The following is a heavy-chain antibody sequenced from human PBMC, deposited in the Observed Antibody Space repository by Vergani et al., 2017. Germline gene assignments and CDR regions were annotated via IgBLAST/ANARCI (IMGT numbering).Heavy chain of an antibody. CDR2: IWYDGSNK. CDR1: GFTFSSYG. V-gene: IGHV3-33*01. CDR3: ARDQPREVYYYYMDV. J-gene: IGHJ6*03. Sequence: QVQLVESGGGVVQPGRSLRLSCAASGFTFSSYGMHWVRQAPGKGLEWVAVIWYDGSNKYYADSVKGRFTISRDNSKNTLYLQMNSLRGEDTAVYYCARDQPREVYYYYMDVWGKGTTVTVAS. D-gene: IGHD3-10*01.